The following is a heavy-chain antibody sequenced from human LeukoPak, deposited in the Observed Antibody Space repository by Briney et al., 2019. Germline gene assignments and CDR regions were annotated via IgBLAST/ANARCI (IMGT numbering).Heavy chain of an antibody. Sequence: GGSLRLSCAASGFTFSSYGMHWVRQAPGKGLEWVAFIRYDGSNKYYADSVKGRFTISRDNAKNSLYLQMNSLRADDTAVYYCARFAAGGSYYYYMGVWGKGTTVTVSS. V-gene: IGHV3-30*02. CDR3: ARFAAGGSYYYYMGV. J-gene: IGHJ6*03. CDR1: GFTFSSYG. D-gene: IGHD3-10*01. CDR2: IRYDGSNK.